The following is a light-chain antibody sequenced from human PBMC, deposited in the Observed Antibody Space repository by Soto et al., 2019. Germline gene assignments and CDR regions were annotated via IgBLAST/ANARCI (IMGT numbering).Light chain of an antibody. Sequence: EVVLTQSPGTLSLSPGERATLSFRASQSVSSNLAWYQQKPGQAPRLLMYGIYTRAPGIPARFSGSGSGTEFTLTISSLQSEDSAVYYCQQYNNWPPRTFGQGTKVDIK. CDR3: QQYNNWPPRT. J-gene: IGKJ1*01. CDR1: QSVSSN. V-gene: IGKV3D-15*01. CDR2: GIY.